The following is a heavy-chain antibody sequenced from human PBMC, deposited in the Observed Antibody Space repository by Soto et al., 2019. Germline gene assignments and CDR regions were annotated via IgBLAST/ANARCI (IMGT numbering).Heavy chain of an antibody. CDR1: GYTFTGYY. J-gene: IGHJ6*02. D-gene: IGHD3-3*01. CDR3: ALGGEITISYYYYGMDV. V-gene: IGHV1-8*01. CDR2: MNPNSGNT. Sequence: ASVKVSCKASGYTFTGYYINWVRQATGQGLEWMGWMNPNSGNTGYAQKFQGRVTMTRNTSISTAYMELSSLRSEDTAVYYCALGGEITISYYYYGMDVWGQGTTVTVSS.